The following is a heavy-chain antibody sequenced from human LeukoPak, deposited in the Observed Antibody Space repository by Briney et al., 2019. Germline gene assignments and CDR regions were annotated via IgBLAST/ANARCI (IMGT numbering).Heavy chain of an antibody. Sequence: ASVKVSCKASGYTFTGYYMHWVRQAPGQGLEWMGWINPNSGGTNYAQKFQGWVTMTRDTSISTAYMELSRLRSGDTAVYYCARSANGDYSPDYWGQGTLVTVSS. CDR2: INPNSGGT. D-gene: IGHD4-17*01. V-gene: IGHV1-2*04. J-gene: IGHJ4*02. CDR1: GYTFTGYY. CDR3: ARSANGDYSPDY.